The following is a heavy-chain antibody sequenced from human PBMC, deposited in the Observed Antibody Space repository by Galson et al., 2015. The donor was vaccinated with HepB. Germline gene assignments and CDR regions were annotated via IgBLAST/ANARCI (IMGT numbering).Heavy chain of an antibody. J-gene: IGHJ2*01. Sequence: SVKVSCKASGGTFSSYTISWVRQAPGQGLEWMGRIIPILGIANYAQKFQGRVTITADKSTSTAYMELSSLRSEDTAVYYCARDPNTVTPPRLGWYFDLWGRGTLVTVSS. CDR3: ARDPNTVTPPRLGWYFDL. D-gene: IGHD4-17*01. CDR2: IIPILGIA. V-gene: IGHV1-69*04. CDR1: GGTFSSYT.